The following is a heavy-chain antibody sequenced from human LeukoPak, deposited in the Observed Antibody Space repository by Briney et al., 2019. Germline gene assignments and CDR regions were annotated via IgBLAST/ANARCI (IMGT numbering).Heavy chain of an antibody. D-gene: IGHD1-14*01. CDR3: ARLRNTASSYWYFDL. CDR2: IYPGDSDT. Sequence: GESLKISCRASEYDFTTYWIAWVRQMPGKGLEWLGSIYPGDSDTRYSPSFEGQVTISADEAISTAYLQWSSLQASDTAMYYCARLRNTASSYWYFDLWGRGTLVTVSS. J-gene: IGHJ2*01. V-gene: IGHV5-51*01. CDR1: EYDFTTYW.